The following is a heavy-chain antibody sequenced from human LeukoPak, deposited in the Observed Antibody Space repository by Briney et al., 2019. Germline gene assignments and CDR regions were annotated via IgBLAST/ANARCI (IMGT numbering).Heavy chain of an antibody. J-gene: IGHJ5*02. CDR3: ARGATYYYDRPRWFDR. D-gene: IGHD3-22*01. Sequence: SETLSLTCAVYGGTFSHYDWTWIRQPPGKGLEWIGEINHSRGTNFNPSLKSRVTISVDTSKNQFSLKLSSVTAADTAVYYCARGATYYYDRPRWFDRWGQGTLVTVSS. V-gene: IGHV4-34*01. CDR2: INHSRGT. CDR1: GGTFSHYD.